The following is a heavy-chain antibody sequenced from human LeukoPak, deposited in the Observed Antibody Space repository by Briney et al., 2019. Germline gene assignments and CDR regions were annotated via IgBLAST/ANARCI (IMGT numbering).Heavy chain of an antibody. CDR1: GFTFSSYA. CDR3: AKEMATTEVAFDP. D-gene: IGHD5-24*01. V-gene: IGHV3-30-3*01. Sequence: GGSLRLSCAASGFTFSSYAMHWVRQAPGKGLEWVAVISYDGSNKYYADSVKGRFTISRDNSKNTLYLQMNSLRAEDTAVYYCAKEMATTEVAFDPWGQGTLVTVSS. J-gene: IGHJ5*02. CDR2: ISYDGSNK.